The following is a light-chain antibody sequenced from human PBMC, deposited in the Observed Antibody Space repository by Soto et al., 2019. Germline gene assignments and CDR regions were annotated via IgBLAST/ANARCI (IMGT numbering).Light chain of an antibody. CDR2: VVT. J-gene: IGLJ3*02. Sequence: QSALTQPPSASGSPGQSVTISCTGSSSDVGAYNYVSWYQQHPGKAPKLMIYVVTKRPSGVPDRFSGSKSGNTASLTVSGLQAEDEADYYCSSYAGSNNLPFGGGTKLTVL. CDR3: SSYAGSNNLP. V-gene: IGLV2-8*01. CDR1: SSDVGAYNY.